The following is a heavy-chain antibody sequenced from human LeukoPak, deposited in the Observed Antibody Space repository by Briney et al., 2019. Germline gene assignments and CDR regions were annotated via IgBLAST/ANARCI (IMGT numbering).Heavy chain of an antibody. CDR1: GFTFSSYA. CDR2: ISGSGDGR. D-gene: IGHD6-13*01. J-gene: IGHJ4*02. CDR3: ARSQSSSLIDY. Sequence: GGSLRLSCAASGFTFSSYAMNWVRQAPGKGLEWVSGISGSGDGRYYTDSVKGRFTISRDISRTTVYLQMNSLTVEDTAVYYCARSQSSSLIDYWGQGTLVTVSS. V-gene: IGHV3-23*01.